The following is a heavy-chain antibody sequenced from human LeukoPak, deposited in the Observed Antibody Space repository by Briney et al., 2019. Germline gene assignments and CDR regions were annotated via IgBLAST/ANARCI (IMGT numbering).Heavy chain of an antibody. Sequence: SETLSLTCTVSGGSISSYYWSWIRQPPGKGLEWIGYIYYSGSTNYNPSLKGRVTISVDTSKNQFSLKLSSVTAADTAVYYCARVRVDSSSWYGPLDYWGQGTLVTVSS. CDR1: GGSISSYY. V-gene: IGHV4-59*08. CDR3: ARVRVDSSSWYGPLDY. J-gene: IGHJ4*02. CDR2: IYYSGST. D-gene: IGHD6-13*01.